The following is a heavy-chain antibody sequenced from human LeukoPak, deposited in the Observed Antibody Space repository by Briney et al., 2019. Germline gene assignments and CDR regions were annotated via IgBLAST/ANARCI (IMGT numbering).Heavy chain of an antibody. D-gene: IGHD5-18*01. CDR3: AKGGAMVLRYYFDY. V-gene: IGHV3-23*01. CDR2: ISGSGGST. J-gene: IGHJ4*02. Sequence: GGSLRLSCAASGFTFSSYAMSWVRQAPGKGLEWVLAISGSGGSTYYADSVKGRFTISRDNSKNTLYLQMNSLRAEDTAVYYCAKGGAMVLRYYFDYWGQGTLVTVSS. CDR1: GFTFSSYA.